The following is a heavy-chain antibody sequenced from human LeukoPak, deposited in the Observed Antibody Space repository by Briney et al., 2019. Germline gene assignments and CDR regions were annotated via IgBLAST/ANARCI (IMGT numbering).Heavy chain of an antibody. CDR1: GYSISSGYY. J-gene: IGHJ4*02. CDR2: IYHGGST. CDR3: ARDAITATGGFDY. Sequence: SETLSLTCTVSGYSISSGYYWGWIRQSPGKGLEWIGSIYHGGSTYYNPSLRSRVIVSVDTSKNHFSLKLSSVAAADTAVYYCARDAITATGGFDYWGQGTLVTVSS. V-gene: IGHV4-38-2*02. D-gene: IGHD2-8*02.